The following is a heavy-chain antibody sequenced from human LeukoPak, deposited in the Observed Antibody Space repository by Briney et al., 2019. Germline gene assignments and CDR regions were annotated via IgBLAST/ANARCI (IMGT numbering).Heavy chain of an antibody. CDR3: ARVDTASDAFDI. J-gene: IGHJ3*02. D-gene: IGHD5-18*01. CDR2: IYYSGST. V-gene: IGHV4-59*01. CDR1: GGSISSYY. Sequence: SETLSLTCTVSGGSISSYYWSWIRQPPGKGLEWIGYIYYSGSTNYNPSLKSRVTISVDTSKNQFSLKLSSVTAADTAVYYCARVDTASDAFDIWGQGTMVTVSS.